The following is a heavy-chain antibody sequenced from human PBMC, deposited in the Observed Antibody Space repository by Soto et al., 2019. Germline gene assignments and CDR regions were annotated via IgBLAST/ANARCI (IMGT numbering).Heavy chain of an antibody. V-gene: IGHV3-53*01. D-gene: IGHD3-10*01. CDR2: IYTGGNT. CDR1: GVTVTSYY. CDR3: ARDYYYGSGNYYRADYYHYGMDV. J-gene: IGHJ6*02. Sequence: GGALRLSCSASGVTVTSYYMSWVRQAPGKGLEWVSLIYTGGNTNYADSVKGRFTISRDNSKNTLYLQMNSLRAEDTAVYYCARDYYYGSGNYYRADYYHYGMDVWGQGTTVTVSS.